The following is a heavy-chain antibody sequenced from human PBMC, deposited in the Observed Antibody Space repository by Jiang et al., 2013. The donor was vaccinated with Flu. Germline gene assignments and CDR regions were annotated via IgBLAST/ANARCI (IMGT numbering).Heavy chain of an antibody. CDR2: IDWDDXK. J-gene: IGHJ4*02. CDR1: MR. D-gene: IGHD4-17*01. CDR3: ARMGYGDYTTWFFDY. Sequence: MRVSWIRQPPGKALEWLCSIDWDDXKFYSTSLKTRLTVSKDTSKNQVVLTMTKMDPVDTATYYCARMGYGDYTTWFFDYWAGNPGHRLL. V-gene: IGHV2-70*04.